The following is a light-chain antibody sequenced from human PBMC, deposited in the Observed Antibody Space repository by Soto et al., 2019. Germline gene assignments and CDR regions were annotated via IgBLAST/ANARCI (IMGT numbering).Light chain of an antibody. Sequence: DIKMTQSPSTLSASVGDRVTITCRASQSVSTWLAWYQQTPGKAPKLLIFDASGLKGGVPSRFSGSGSGTEFTLTISSLQPDDFATYYCQQYNNYSWTFGQGTKVDI. CDR2: DAS. CDR1: QSVSTW. V-gene: IGKV1-5*01. J-gene: IGKJ1*01. CDR3: QQYNNYSWT.